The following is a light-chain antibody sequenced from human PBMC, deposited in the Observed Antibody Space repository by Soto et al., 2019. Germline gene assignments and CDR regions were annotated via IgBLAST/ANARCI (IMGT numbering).Light chain of an antibody. Sequence: QLVLTQSPSASASLGASVKLTCTLSSGHSNYAIAWHQQQSEKGPRYLMKLNSDGSHSKGDGIPDRFSGSSSGAERYLTITTLQSKDQAVYSGETWVSGTAVFSGGTKLTVL. J-gene: IGLJ2*01. CDR2: LNSDGSH. CDR1: SGHSNYA. CDR3: ETWVSGTAV. V-gene: IGLV4-69*01.